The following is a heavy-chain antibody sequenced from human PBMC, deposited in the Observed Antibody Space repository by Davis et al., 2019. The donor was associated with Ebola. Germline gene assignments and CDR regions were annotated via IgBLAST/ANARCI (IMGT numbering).Heavy chain of an antibody. CDR1: GYRFSSYW. J-gene: IGHJ4*02. Sequence: GGSLRLSCKGSGYRFSSYWIAWVRQMPGKGLEWMGIIYPGDSDTRYSPSFQGQVTISADKSISTAYLQWSSLKASDTAMYYCARLQYSYGSNGFDYWGQGTLVTVSS. D-gene: IGHD5-18*01. CDR3: ARLQYSYGSNGFDY. V-gene: IGHV5-51*01. CDR2: IYPGDSDT.